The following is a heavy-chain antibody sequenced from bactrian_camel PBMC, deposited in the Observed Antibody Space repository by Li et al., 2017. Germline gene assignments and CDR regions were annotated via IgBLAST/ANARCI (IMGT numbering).Heavy chain of an antibody. CDR3: AADAGTGGGWCSLSQNYPY. CDR2: INRAGYT. D-gene: IGHD7*01. Sequence: HVQLVESGGGSVQAGGSLRLSCAGSDSEYFARSYCMGWFRQAPGKEREGVGYINRAGYTVYADSVKGRFTVYKDNANNTMYLEMNSLQLEDTYMYYCAADAGTGGGWCSLSQNYPYWGRGTQVTVS. V-gene: IGHV3S53*01. J-gene: IGHJ4*01. CDR1: DSEYFARSYC.